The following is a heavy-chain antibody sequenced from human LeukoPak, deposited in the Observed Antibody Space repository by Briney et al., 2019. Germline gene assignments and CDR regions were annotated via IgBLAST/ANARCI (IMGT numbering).Heavy chain of an antibody. CDR1: GFTFTNYW. V-gene: IGHV3-7*01. J-gene: IGHJ4*02. Sequence: GGSLRLSCAASGFTFTNYWMNWVRQAPGKGLEWVASINEDGTDKYYVDSVKGRFTISRDNAENSLSLQMDSLRAEDTAVYFCATTXXXDYWGQGXLVT. D-gene: IGHD1-26*01. CDR3: ATTXXXDY. CDR2: INEDGTDK.